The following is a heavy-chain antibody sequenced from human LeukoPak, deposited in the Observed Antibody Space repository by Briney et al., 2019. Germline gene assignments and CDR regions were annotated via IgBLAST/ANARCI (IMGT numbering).Heavy chain of an antibody. CDR3: AKTVSTVTYYFDY. Sequence: PGGSLRLSCAASGFPFSTYNMNWVRQFPGKGLEWVSAISGSGGSTYYADSVKGRFTISRDNSKNTLYLQMNSLRAEDTAVYYCAKTVSTVTYYFDYWGQGTLVTVSS. CDR1: GFPFSTYN. V-gene: IGHV3-23*01. J-gene: IGHJ4*02. D-gene: IGHD4-17*01. CDR2: ISGSGGST.